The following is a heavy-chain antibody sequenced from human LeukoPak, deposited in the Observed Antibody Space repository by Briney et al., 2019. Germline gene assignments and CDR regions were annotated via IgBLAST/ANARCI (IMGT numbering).Heavy chain of an antibody. J-gene: IGHJ3*02. CDR1: GFTFSSYS. V-gene: IGHV3-21*01. D-gene: IGHD3-10*01. Sequence: GGSLRLSCAASGFTFSSYSMNWVRQAPGKGLEWVSSISSSSSYIYYADSVKGRFTISRDNAKNSLYLQMNSLRAEDTAVYYRARDSGSDAFDIWGQGTMVTVSS. CDR3: ARDSGSDAFDI. CDR2: ISSSSSYI.